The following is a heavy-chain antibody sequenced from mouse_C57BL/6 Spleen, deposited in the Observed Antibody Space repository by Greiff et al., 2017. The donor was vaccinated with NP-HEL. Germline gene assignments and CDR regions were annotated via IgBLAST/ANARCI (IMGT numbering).Heavy chain of an antibody. CDR1: GFTFSDFY. Sequence: EVKLVESGGGLVQSGRSLRLSCATSGFTFSDFYMEWVRQAPGKGLEWIAASRNKANDYTTEYSASVKGLFIVSRDTSQSILYLQMNALRAEDTAIYYCARDALMDYWGQGTSVTVSS. CDR2: SRNKANDYTT. J-gene: IGHJ4*01. CDR3: ARDALMDY. V-gene: IGHV7-1*01.